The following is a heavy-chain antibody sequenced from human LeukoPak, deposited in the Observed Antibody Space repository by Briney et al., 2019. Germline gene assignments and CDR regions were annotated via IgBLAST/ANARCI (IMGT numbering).Heavy chain of an antibody. CDR1: GGSISRSGYY. V-gene: IGHV4-39*07. CDR2: IYSSGST. J-gene: IGHJ4*02. Sequence: SETLSLTCTVSGGSISRSGYYWGWIRQPPGKGLEWIGCIYSSGSTYYNPSLKSRVTISINTSKNQFSLKLNSVTAADTAVYYCARISLTGYAPISGYFDYWGQEPLVTVSS. CDR3: ARISLTGYAPISGYFDY. D-gene: IGHD3-9*01.